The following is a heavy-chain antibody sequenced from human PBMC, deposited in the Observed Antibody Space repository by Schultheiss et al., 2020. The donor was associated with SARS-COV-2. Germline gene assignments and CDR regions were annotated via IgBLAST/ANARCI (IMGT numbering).Heavy chain of an antibody. CDR3: AKEIGSSNWYYFDY. D-gene: IGHD6-13*01. J-gene: IGHJ4*02. CDR1: GFTFSSYG. V-gene: IGHV3-33*06. Sequence: GGSLRLSCAASGFTFSSYGMHWVRQAPGKGLEWVAVIWYDGSNKYYADSVKGRFTISRDNSKNTLYLQMNSLRAEDTAVYYCAKEIGSSNWYYFDYWGQGTLVTVSS. CDR2: IWYDGSNK.